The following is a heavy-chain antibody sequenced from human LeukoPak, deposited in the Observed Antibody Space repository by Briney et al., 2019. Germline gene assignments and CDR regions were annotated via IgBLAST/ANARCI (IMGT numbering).Heavy chain of an antibody. J-gene: IGHJ5*02. D-gene: IGHD3-22*01. CDR2: ISGSGGST. CDR1: GFTFSSYG. V-gene: IGHV3-23*01. Sequence: PGGSLRLSCAASGFTFSSYGMSWVRQAPGKWLEWVSAISGSGGSTYYADSVKGRFTISRDNAKNTLNLQMNSLRAEDTAVYYCARDLGQYYDTSDNWFDPWGQGTLVTVSS. CDR3: ARDLGQYYDTSDNWFDP.